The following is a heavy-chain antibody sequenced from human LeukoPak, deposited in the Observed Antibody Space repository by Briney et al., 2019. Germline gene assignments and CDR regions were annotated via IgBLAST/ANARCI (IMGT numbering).Heavy chain of an antibody. V-gene: IGHV3-23*01. CDR2: ITSGFTP. Sequence: GGSLRLSCAASGLTFSDYAMSWFRQAPGKGLGYVAGITSGFTPLYADFVKGRFTVSRDNSKSTFHLQMNSLRAEDTAVYFCAKDYSDSRVADVFLEYWGQGTLVTVSS. D-gene: IGHD2-21*01. J-gene: IGHJ4*02. CDR3: AKDYSDSRVADVFLEY. CDR1: GLTFSDYA.